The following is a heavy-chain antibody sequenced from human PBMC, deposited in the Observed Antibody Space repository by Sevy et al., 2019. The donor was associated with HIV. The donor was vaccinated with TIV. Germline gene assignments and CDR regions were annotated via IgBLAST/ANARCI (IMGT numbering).Heavy chain of an antibody. J-gene: IGHJ4*02. CDR1: GFTFTDYR. CDR2: IKQDESEK. CDR3: AREVGGYNWRPYYFDS. V-gene: IGHV3-7*01. D-gene: IGHD5-12*01. Sequence: GGSLRLSCAASGFTFTDYRMSWVRQTPGKGLEWVATIKQDESEKYYVDSVKGRFAISRDNGKNSVSLQMNGLRAEDTALYYCAREVGGYNWRPYYFDSWGQGTLVTVSS.